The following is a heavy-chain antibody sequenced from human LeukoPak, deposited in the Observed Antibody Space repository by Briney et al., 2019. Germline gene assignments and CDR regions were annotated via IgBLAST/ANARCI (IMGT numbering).Heavy chain of an antibody. CDR3: ARVTDSSGWYALDY. D-gene: IGHD6-19*01. CDR2: IYSSGST. Sequence: SETLSLTCTVSGGSIGSYHWSWIREPAGKGLEWVGRIYSSGSTKYNPSLKSRVTMSVDTSKNQFSLKLSSVTAADTAVYYCARVTDSSGWYALDYWGQGTLVTVSS. CDR1: GGSIGSYH. V-gene: IGHV4-4*07. J-gene: IGHJ4*02.